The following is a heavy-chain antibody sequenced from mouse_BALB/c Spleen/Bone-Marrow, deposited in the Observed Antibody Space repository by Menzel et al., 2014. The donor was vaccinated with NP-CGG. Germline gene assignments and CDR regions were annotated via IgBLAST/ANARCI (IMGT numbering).Heavy chain of an antibody. CDR2: INPDSRTI. J-gene: IGHJ3*01. CDR1: GFELSRYW. Sequence: EVKLVESGGGLVQPGGSLTLSCAASGFELSRYWMSWVRQAPGKGLEWIGEINPDSRTINYTPSLKERFIISRDNAKNTLYLQMRKVRSEDTALYFCARGGYYGWVAYWGQGTLVTVTA. CDR3: ARGGYYGWVAY. D-gene: IGHD2-3*01. V-gene: IGHV4-1*02.